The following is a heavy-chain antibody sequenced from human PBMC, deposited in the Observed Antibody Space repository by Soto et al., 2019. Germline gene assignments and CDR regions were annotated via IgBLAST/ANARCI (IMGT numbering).Heavy chain of an antibody. CDR3: ARFRKVWSALDP. D-gene: IGHD1-20*01. J-gene: IGHJ5*02. CDR2: IWYDGSNK. Sequence: GGSLRLSCAASGFTFSSYGMHWVRQAPGKGLEWVAVIWYDGSNKYYADSVKGRFTISRDNSKNTLYLQMNSLRAEDTAVYYCARFRKVWSALDPWGQGTLVTVSS. CDR1: GFTFSSYG. V-gene: IGHV3-33*01.